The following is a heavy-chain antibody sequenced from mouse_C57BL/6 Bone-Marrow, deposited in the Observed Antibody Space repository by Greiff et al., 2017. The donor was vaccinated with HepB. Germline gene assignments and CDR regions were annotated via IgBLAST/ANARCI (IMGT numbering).Heavy chain of an antibody. V-gene: IGHV1-20*01. CDR2: INPYNGDT. J-gene: IGHJ4*01. CDR1: GYSFTGYF. CDR3: ARKHQSYYYAMDY. Sequence: EVKLVESGPELVKPGDSVKISCKASGYSFTGYFMNWVMQSHGKSLEWIGRINPYNGDTFYNQKFKGKATLTVDKSSSTAHMELRSLTSEDSAVYYCARKHQSYYYAMDYWGQGTSVTVSS.